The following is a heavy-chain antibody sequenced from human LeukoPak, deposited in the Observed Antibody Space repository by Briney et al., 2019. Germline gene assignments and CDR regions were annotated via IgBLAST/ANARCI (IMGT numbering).Heavy chain of an antibody. CDR3: AREGYYGSGSYYPFDY. CDR1: GGSISSSSYY. Sequence: SETLSLTCTVSGGSISSSSYYWGWIRQPPGKGLEWIGSIYYSGSTYYNPSLKSRVTISVDTSKNQFSLKLSSVTAADTAVYYCAREGYYGSGSYYPFDYWGQGTLVTVSS. V-gene: IGHV4-39*07. D-gene: IGHD3-10*01. J-gene: IGHJ4*02. CDR2: IYYSGST.